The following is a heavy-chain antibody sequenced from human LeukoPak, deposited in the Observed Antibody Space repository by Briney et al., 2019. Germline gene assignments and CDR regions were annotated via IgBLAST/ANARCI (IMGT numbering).Heavy chain of an antibody. CDR1: EFTFSKAW. CDR2: IKSKTDGGTT. V-gene: IGHV3-15*01. Sequence: PGGSLRLSCAASEFTFSKAWMSWVRQAPGKGLELVGRIKSKTDGGTTNYAAPVEGRFTISRDDSKNTLYLQMNSLKIEDTAVYYCTSTTVNMGGWGQGTLVTVSS. J-gene: IGHJ4*02. CDR3: TSTTVNMGG. D-gene: IGHD2/OR15-2a*01.